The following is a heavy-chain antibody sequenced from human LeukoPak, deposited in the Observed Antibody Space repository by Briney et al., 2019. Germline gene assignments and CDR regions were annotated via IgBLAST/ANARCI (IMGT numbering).Heavy chain of an antibody. CDR3: ARGDKDFYYGMDV. V-gene: IGHV3-30-3*01. CDR2: ISYDGSNK. CDR1: GFTFSSYA. Sequence: GGSLRLSCAASGFTFSSYAMHWVRQAPGKGLEWVAVISYDGSNKYYADSVKGRFTISRDNSKNTLYLQMNSLRAEDTAVYYCARGDKDFYYGMDVWGQGTTVTVSS. D-gene: IGHD2-15*01. J-gene: IGHJ6*02.